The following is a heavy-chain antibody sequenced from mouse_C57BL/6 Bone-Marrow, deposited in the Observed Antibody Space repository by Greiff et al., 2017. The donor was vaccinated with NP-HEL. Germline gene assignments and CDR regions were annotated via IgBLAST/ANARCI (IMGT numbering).Heavy chain of an antibody. Sequence: QVQLQQPGAELVRPGSSVKLSCKASGYTFTSYWMHWVKQRPIQGLEWIGNIDPSDSETHYNQKFKDKATFTLDKSSSTAYMQLSSLTSEDSAVYYCAREDYYGSLAMDYWGQGTSVTVSS. V-gene: IGHV1-52*01. D-gene: IGHD1-1*01. CDR3: AREDYYGSLAMDY. CDR1: GYTFTSYW. CDR2: IDPSDSET. J-gene: IGHJ4*01.